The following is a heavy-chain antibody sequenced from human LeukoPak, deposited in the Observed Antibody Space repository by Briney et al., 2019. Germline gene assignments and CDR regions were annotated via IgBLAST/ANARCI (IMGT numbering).Heavy chain of an antibody. CDR2: VDWDDDK. V-gene: IGHV2-70*11. CDR3: VQSYYSDSSGYFFDY. Sequence: SGPALVKPTQTLTLTCTFSGFSLSTSEMCVSWIRQPPGKALEWLARVDWDDDKYYSTSLKTRLTISKDTSKSQVVLTMTNMDPVDTATYYCVQSYYSDSSGYFFDYWGQGTLVTVSS. CDR1: GFSLSTSEMC. J-gene: IGHJ4*02. D-gene: IGHD3-22*01.